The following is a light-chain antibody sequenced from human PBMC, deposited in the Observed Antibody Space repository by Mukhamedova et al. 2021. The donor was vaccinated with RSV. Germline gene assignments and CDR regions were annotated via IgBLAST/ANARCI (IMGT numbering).Light chain of an antibody. J-gene: IGKJ4*01. CDR2: TAS. Sequence: WYQRRVHGGAPKLLIYTASTLQSGVPSWFSGSGSGTDFTLTITSLQAEDCATYYCQQSYSTPLTFGGGTKVDIK. CDR3: QQSYSTPLT. V-gene: IGKV1-39*01.